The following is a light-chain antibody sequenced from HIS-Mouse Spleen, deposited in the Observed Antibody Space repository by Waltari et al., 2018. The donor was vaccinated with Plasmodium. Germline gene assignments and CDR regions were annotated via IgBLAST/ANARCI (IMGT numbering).Light chain of an antibody. CDR2: DAS. Sequence: EIVLTQSPATLSLSPGERANLSCRASQSVRSYLAWYQQKPGQAPRLLIYDASNRATGIAARFSGSGSGTDFTLTISSLEPEDFAVYYCQQRSNWPPLTFGGGTKVEIK. V-gene: IGKV3-11*01. J-gene: IGKJ4*01. CDR1: QSVRSY. CDR3: QQRSNWPPLT.